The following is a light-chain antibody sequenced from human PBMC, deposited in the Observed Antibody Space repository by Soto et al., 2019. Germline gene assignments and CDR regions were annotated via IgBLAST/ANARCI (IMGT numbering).Light chain of an antibody. CDR3: QQYGSSPPIT. Sequence: EIVLIQSPGTLSLSPVERAPLSGRASQSVSSYLSWYQQKPGQAPRHLIYDASNRATGIPARFSGSGSGTDFTLTINSLEPEDFAVYYCQQYGSSPPITGGQGTRLDIK. V-gene: IGKV3-11*01. CDR2: DAS. J-gene: IGKJ5*01. CDR1: QSVSSY.